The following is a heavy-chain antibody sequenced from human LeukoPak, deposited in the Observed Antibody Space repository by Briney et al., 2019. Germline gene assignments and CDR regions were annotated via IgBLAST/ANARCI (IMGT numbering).Heavy chain of an antibody. V-gene: IGHV1-8*01. CDR3: ARGLDGDFLDYNWFDS. Sequence: ASVKVSCKASGYTFTNHNVNWVRQATGQGLEWMGWMNPISGYTGYAQKFQGRVTMTRDTSISTAYMELSSLRSEDTAVYYCARGLDGDFLDYNWFDSWGQGTLVTVSS. J-gene: IGHJ5*01. CDR1: GYTFTNHN. CDR2: MNPISGYT. D-gene: IGHD2-21*01.